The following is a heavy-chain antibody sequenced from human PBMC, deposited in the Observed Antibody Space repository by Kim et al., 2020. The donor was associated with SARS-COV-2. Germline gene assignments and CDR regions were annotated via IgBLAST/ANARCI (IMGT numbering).Heavy chain of an antibody. CDR1: GITLSDFE. V-gene: IGHV3-48*03. CDR3: ARHYAIFGVPGGMDV. J-gene: IGHJ6*01. CDR2: ISSSGAI. D-gene: IGHD3-3*01. Sequence: GGSLRLSCAVSGITLSDFEIDWVRQAPGQGLEWVSSISSSGAIHYADSVKGRFILSGDNAKNSLYMHMNSLRAEDTAVYYCARHYAIFGVPGGMDVWGRGPTVTVSS.